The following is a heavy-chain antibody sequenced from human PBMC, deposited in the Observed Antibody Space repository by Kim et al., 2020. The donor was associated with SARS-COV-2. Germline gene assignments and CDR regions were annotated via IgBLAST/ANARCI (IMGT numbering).Heavy chain of an antibody. Sequence: GGSLRLSCRGFGFSFGDYTMAWVRQAPGEGLEWVGFIRSKGHGGTTEYGASVKGRFTMSRDDSKSIGYLQMNSLKAEDTAVYYCTRATTVVSLPDDWGQGTLVTVSS. CDR1: GFSFGDYT. V-gene: IGHV3-49*04. D-gene: IGHD4-17*01. J-gene: IGHJ4*02. CDR3: TRATTVVSLPDD. CDR2: IRSKGHGGTT.